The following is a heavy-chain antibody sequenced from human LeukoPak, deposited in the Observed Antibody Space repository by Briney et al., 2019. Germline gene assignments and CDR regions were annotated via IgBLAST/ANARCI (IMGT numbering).Heavy chain of an antibody. Sequence: HPGGFLRLSCAASGITFDDYAMHWVRQAPGKGQEWVSLISWDGGSTYYADSVKGRFTISRDNSKNSLYLQMNSLGAEDTALYYCAKARGSSGSYYYYYYMDVWGKGTMVTVSS. CDR1: GITFDDYA. CDR2: ISWDGGST. V-gene: IGHV3-43D*04. CDR3: AKARGSSGSYYYYYYMDV. J-gene: IGHJ6*03. D-gene: IGHD3-22*01.